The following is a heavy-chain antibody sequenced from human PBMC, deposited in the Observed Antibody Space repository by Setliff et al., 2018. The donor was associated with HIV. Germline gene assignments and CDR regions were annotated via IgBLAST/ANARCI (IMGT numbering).Heavy chain of an antibody. CDR2: IYSDGST. J-gene: IGHJ4*02. D-gene: IGHD3-22*01. CDR1: GFTVSSNY. CDR3: ARSPYYYDSGGYPPDY. V-gene: IGHV3-53*01. Sequence: LSLSCAASGFTVSSNYMSWVRQAPGKGLEWVSVIYSDGSTYYADSVKGRFTISRDNSKNTLYLQMNSLRAEDTAVYYCARSPYYYDSGGYPPDYWGQGTLVTV.